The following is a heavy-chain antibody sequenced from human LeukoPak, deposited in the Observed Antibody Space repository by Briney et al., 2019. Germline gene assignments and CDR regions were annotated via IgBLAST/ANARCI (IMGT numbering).Heavy chain of an antibody. CDR2: INHSGST. CDR3: AKTGPRGFGELLPVDY. CDR1: GYSISSDYY. J-gene: IGHJ4*01. Sequence: SETLSLTCTVSGYSISSDYYWGWIRQPPGKGLEWIGEINHSGSTNYNPSLKSRVTISVDTSKNQFSLKLSSVTAADTAVYYCAKTGPRGFGELLPVDYWGQEPWSPSPQ. V-gene: IGHV4-38-2*02. D-gene: IGHD3-10*01.